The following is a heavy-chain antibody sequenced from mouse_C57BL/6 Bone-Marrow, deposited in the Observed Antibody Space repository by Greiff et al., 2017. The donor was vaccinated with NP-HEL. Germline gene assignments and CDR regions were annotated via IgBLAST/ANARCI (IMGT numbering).Heavy chain of an antibody. CDR3: TTGLLRSYYYAMDY. J-gene: IGHJ4*01. CDR2: IDPENGDT. D-gene: IGHD1-1*01. V-gene: IGHV14-4*01. CDR1: GFNIKDDY. Sequence: VQLQQSGAELVRPGASVKLSCTASGFNIKDDYMHWVKQRPEQGLEWIGWIDPENGDTEYASKFQGKATITADTSSNTAYLQLSSLTSEDTAVYYCTTGLLRSYYYAMDYWGQGTSVTVSS.